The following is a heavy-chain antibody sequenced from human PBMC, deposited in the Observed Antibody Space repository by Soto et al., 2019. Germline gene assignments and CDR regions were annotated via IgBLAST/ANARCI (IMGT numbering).Heavy chain of an antibody. CDR2: XKSKGDGETT. V-gene: IGHV3-15*01. CDR1: GFTFSNAW. CDR3: XXXXXXXXXXXXXXXXX. J-gene: IGHJ4*02. Sequence: EVQLVESGGGLVKPGGSLRLSCAASGFTFSNAWMXWVXXXXXXXXXXXXXXKSKGDGETTDYAAPVKVRFTISRDDSKNXLYLXXXSLXXXXXXXXXXXXXXXXXXXXXXXXXXXXGRGTLVTVSS.